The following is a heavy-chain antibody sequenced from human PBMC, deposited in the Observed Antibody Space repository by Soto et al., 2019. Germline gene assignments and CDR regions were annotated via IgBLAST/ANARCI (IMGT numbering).Heavy chain of an antibody. CDR3: ARQDYCSGGSCYLFSWFDP. D-gene: IGHD2-15*01. CDR1: GGSISSSSYY. CDR2: IYYSGST. J-gene: IGHJ5*02. Sequence: QLQLQESGPGLVKPSETLSLTCTVSGGSISSSSYYWGWIRQPPGKGLAWIGSIYYSGSTYYNPALKRIVTIYVDTSKNQFSLKLSSVTAADTAVYYCARQDYCSGGSCYLFSWFDPWGQGTLVTVSS. V-gene: IGHV4-39*01.